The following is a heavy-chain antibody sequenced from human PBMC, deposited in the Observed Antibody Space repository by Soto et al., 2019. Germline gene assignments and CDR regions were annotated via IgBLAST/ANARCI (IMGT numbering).Heavy chain of an antibody. J-gene: IGHJ3*02. CDR3: TTDSIGIPHTMIVVVRGSDAFDI. CDR2: IKSKTDGGTT. D-gene: IGHD3-22*01. Sequence: EVQLVESGGGLVKPGGSLRLSCAASGFTFSNAWMNWVRQAPRKGLEWVGRIKSKTDGGTTDYAAPVKGRFTISRDDSKNTLYLQMNSLKTEDTAVYYCTTDSIGIPHTMIVVVRGSDAFDIWGQGTMVTVSS. CDR1: GFTFSNAW. V-gene: IGHV3-15*07.